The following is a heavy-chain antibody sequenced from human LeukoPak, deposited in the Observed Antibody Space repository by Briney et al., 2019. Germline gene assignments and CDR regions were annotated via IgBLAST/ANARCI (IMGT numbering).Heavy chain of an antibody. Sequence: RGSPRLSCVVAAFTFSNYWMDWVRQAQGKGLEWVAFIKEDGSETYYVDSVKGRFTSSRDNAKNSLYLQMHSLRVEDTAVYYCATRGDLSWFGALRHWSQGTLVTVSS. CDR2: IKEDGSET. D-gene: IGHD3-16*02. V-gene: IGHV3-7*01. CDR3: ATRGDLSWFGALRH. J-gene: IGHJ4*02. CDR1: AFTFSNYW.